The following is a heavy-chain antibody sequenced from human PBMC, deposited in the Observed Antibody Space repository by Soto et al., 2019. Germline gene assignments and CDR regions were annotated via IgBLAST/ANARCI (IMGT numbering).Heavy chain of an antibody. CDR2: ISSSGSTI. Sequence: WGSLRLSCAASGFTFSSYEMNWVRQAPGKGLEWVSYISSSGSTIYYADSVKGRFTISRDNAKNSLYLQMNSLRAEDTAVYYCARGPISSSPPLYGMDVWGKGTTVTVSS. J-gene: IGHJ6*04. D-gene: IGHD6-13*01. CDR1: GFTFSSYE. CDR3: ARGPISSSPPLYGMDV. V-gene: IGHV3-48*03.